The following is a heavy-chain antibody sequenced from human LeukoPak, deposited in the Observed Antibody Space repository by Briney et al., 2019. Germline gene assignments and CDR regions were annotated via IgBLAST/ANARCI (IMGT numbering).Heavy chain of an antibody. V-gene: IGHV3-30-3*01. CDR1: GFTFSNYA. D-gene: IGHD3-10*01. CDR3: ARDGGYYGSGSYVKPGLRGFDY. CDR2: ISYDGSNK. J-gene: IGHJ4*02. Sequence: GGSLRLSCAASGFTFSNYALHWVRQAPGKGLEWVAVISYDGSNKYYADSVKGRFTISRDNSKNTLYLQMNSLRAEDTAVYYCARDGGYYGSGSYVKPGLRGFDYWGQGTLVTVSS.